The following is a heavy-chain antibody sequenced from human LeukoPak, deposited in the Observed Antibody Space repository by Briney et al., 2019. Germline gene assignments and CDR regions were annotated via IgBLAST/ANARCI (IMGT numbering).Heavy chain of an antibody. CDR2: ISGNGGET. D-gene: IGHD3-3*01. CDR3: AKRYYDFPLDY. J-gene: IGHJ4*02. Sequence: GVSLRLSCAACGFTFSIYAMHGVRQAPGKGLEWVSSISGNGGETHYADSVKGRFTISRDNSKNTLYLQINNPRVEDTAVYYCAKRYYDFPLDYWGQGTLVTVSS. V-gene: IGHV3-23*01. CDR1: GFTFSIYA.